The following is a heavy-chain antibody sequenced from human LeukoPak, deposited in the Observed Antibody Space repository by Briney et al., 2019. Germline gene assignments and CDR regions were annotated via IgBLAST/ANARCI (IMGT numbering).Heavy chain of an antibody. V-gene: IGHV4-31*03. CDR3: ASCIVGTSAGYFDY. J-gene: IGHJ4*02. D-gene: IGHD1-26*01. CDR1: GGSISSGGFY. CDR2: IYYTGTT. Sequence: PSETLSLTCTVSGGSISSGGFYWSWIRQHPGKGLEWIANIYYTGTTYYNPSLKSRVTMSVDTSKNHFSLKLSSVTAADTAVYYCASCIVGTSAGYFDYWGQGTLVTVSS.